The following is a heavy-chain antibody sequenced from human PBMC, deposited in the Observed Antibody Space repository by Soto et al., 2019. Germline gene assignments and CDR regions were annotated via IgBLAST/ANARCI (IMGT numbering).Heavy chain of an antibody. CDR1: GCSISSYY. CDR3: AADHRDWCGGSSFYYYYYGMDV. Sequence: PSETLSLTCTVSGCSISSYYLSWIRQPPGKGLEWIGYIYYSGSTKYNPSLKSRVTISVDTSKNQFFLKLSSATAADTAVYYCAADHRDWCGGSSFYYYYYGMDVWGQGTTVTVSS. CDR2: IYYSGST. V-gene: IGHV4-59*01. D-gene: IGHD2-15*01. J-gene: IGHJ6*02.